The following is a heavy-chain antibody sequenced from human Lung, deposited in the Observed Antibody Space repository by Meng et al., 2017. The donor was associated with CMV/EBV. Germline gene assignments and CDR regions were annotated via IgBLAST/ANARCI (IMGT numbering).Heavy chain of an antibody. Sequence: GGSLRLXCAASGFTVSSNYMSWVRQAPGKGLEWVSVIYSGGSTYYADSVKGRFTISRDNSKNTLYLQMNSLRAEDTAVYYCARNNCSSTSCYSLYYYGMDVWGQGTRVTVSS. V-gene: IGHV3-53*01. CDR2: IYSGGST. CDR1: GFTVSSNY. CDR3: ARNNCSSTSCYSLYYYGMDV. D-gene: IGHD2-2*01. J-gene: IGHJ6*02.